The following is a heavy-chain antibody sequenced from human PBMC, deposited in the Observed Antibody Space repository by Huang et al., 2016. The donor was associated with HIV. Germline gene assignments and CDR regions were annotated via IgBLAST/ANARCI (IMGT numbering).Heavy chain of an antibody. Sequence: EVQLVQSGAEVKKPGESLKISCKGSGYMFTKYWFGWVRQMPGKGLEWMGIIYPGDSDTRYSPSFRGQVTISADKSITTAYLQWSSLKASDTAIYYCARHDGARPGWVDNWGQGTLVTVSS. J-gene: IGHJ5*02. D-gene: IGHD4-17*01. CDR1: GYMFTKYW. CDR2: IYPGDSDT. CDR3: ARHDGARPGWVDN. V-gene: IGHV5-51*01.